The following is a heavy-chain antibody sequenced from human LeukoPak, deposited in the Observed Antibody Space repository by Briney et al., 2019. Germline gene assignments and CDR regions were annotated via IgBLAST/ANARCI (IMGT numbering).Heavy chain of an antibody. J-gene: IGHJ3*02. CDR1: GFTFSSYA. CDR3: ASNGYSSGWHAFDI. V-gene: IGHV3-23*01. D-gene: IGHD6-19*01. Sequence: PEGSLRLSCAASGFTFSSYAMSWVRQAPGKGLEWVSAISGSGGSTYYADSVKGRFTISRDNSKNTLYLQMNSLRAEDTAVYYCASNGYSSGWHAFDIWGQGTMVTVSS. CDR2: ISGSGGST.